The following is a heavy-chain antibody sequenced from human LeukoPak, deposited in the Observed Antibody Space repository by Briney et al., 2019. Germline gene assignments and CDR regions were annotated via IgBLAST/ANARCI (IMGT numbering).Heavy chain of an antibody. D-gene: IGHD4-17*01. CDR1: GGSFSGYY. Sequence: SETLSLTCAVYGGSFSGYYWSWIRQPPGKGLEWIGEINHSGSTNYNPSLKSRVTISVDTSKNQFSLKLSSVTAADTAVYYCARDSTVTHRVFDYWGQGTLVTVSS. J-gene: IGHJ4*02. CDR3: ARDSTVTHRVFDY. V-gene: IGHV4-34*01. CDR2: INHSGST.